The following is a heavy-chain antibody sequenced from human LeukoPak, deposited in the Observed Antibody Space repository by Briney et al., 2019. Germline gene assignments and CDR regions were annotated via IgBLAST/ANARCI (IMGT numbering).Heavy chain of an antibody. CDR1: GYSFTSYW. Sequence: WGSLRLSCKGSGYSFTSYWIGWVRQMPGKGLEWMGIIYPGDSDTRYSPSFQGQVTISADKSISTAYLQWSSLRASDTAMYYCASRSGYSYGLPFDYWGQGTLVTVSS. J-gene: IGHJ4*02. CDR3: ASRSGYSYGLPFDY. V-gene: IGHV5-51*01. CDR2: IYPGDSDT. D-gene: IGHD5-18*01.